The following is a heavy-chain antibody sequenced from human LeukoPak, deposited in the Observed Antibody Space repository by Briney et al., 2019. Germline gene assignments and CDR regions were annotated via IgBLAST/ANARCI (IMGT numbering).Heavy chain of an antibody. CDR3: ARVSDTSMVTPGFDS. Sequence: ASVKVSCKTSGYNFNRYTITWVRQAPGQGLEWMGWVSTSNGDTNYAEKFQGRVTMTTETVTKTAYMELRRLSSGDTAMYFCARVSDTSMVTPGFDSWGQGTLATVSS. D-gene: IGHD5-18*01. CDR1: GYNFNRYT. J-gene: IGHJ4*02. V-gene: IGHV1-18*01. CDR2: VSTSNGDT.